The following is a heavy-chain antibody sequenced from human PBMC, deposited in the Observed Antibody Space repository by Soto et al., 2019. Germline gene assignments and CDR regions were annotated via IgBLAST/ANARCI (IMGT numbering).Heavy chain of an antibody. V-gene: IGHV1-69*02. D-gene: IGHD5-12*01. CDR3: ASLPIVATMTDY. J-gene: IGHJ4*02. CDR2: IIPILGIA. Sequence: QVQLVQSGAEVKKPGSSVKVSCKASGGTFSSYTISCVRQAPGQGLEWMGRIIPILGIANYAQKFQGRVTITADKSTSTAYMELSSLRSEDTAVYYCASLPIVATMTDYWGQGTLVTVSS. CDR1: GGTFSSYT.